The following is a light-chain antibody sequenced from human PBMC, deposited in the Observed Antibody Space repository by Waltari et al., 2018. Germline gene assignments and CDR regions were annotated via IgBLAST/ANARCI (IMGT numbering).Light chain of an antibody. CDR2: DAS. CDR1: QSVSSY. CDR3: QQRSNWPRSLT. V-gene: IGKV3-11*01. J-gene: IGKJ4*01. Sequence: EIVLTQSPATLSLSPGERATPSRRASQSVSSYLAWYQQKPGQAPRLLIYDASNRATGIPARFSGSGSGTDFTLTISSLEPEDFAVYYCQQRSNWPRSLTFGGGTKVEIK.